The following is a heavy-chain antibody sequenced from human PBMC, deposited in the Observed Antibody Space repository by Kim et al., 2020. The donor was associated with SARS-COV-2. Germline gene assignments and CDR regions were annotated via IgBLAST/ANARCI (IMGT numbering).Heavy chain of an antibody. CDR2: MDPVSGNT. D-gene: IGHD3-3*02. CDR3: VKTIGWGSHVWIFEL. Sequence: ASVKVSCKASGYTFTSYHINWVRQAAGQGLEWMGWMDPVSGNTGYAQKVQGRVTMTWDTSISTAYMELSSLRYEDTAVYFCVKTIGWGSHVWIFELWGRGTLITVSS. J-gene: IGHJ2*01. CDR1: GYTFTSYH. V-gene: IGHV1-8*01.